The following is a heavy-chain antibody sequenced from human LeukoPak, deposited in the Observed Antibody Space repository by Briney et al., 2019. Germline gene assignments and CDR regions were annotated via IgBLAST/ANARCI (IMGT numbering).Heavy chain of an antibody. Sequence: GGSLRLSCAASGFTFSSYAMSWVRQAPGRGLEWVSSISGSGGRTYYADSVKGRFTISRVNAKNTPDLQKNSPGTEDTVVDFFPEGGATTSWYTSEYWGQGTLVTVSS. D-gene: IGHD6-13*01. CDR1: GFTFSSYA. CDR2: ISGSGGRT. CDR3: PEGGATTSWYTSEY. J-gene: IGHJ4*02. V-gene: IGHV3-23*01.